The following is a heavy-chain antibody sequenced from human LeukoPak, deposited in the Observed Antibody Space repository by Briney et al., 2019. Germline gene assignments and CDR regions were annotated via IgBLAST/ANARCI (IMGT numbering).Heavy chain of an antibody. V-gene: IGHV4-59*01. Sequence: PSQTLSLTCTVSGGSISSYYWSWIRQPPGKGLEWIGYIYYSGSTNYNPSLKSRVTISVDTSKNQFSLKLSSVTAADTAVYYCARARPYCSSTSCYNYYYYMDVWGKGTTVTVSS. CDR3: ARARPYCSSTSCYNYYYYMDV. J-gene: IGHJ6*03. CDR2: IYYSGST. D-gene: IGHD2-2*02. CDR1: GGSISSYY.